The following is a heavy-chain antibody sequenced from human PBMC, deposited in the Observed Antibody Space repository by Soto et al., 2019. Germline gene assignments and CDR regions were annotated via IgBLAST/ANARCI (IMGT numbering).Heavy chain of an antibody. D-gene: IGHD6-19*01. Sequence: PGGSLRLSCAASGFTFHNYAMHWVRQAPGKGLEWVSVIYSGGSTYYADSVKGRFTISRDNSKNTLYLQMNSLRAEDTAVYYCASDISSGWYVKDDYWGQGTLVTVSS. CDR1: GFTFHNYA. V-gene: IGHV3-66*01. CDR2: IYSGGST. J-gene: IGHJ4*02. CDR3: ASDISSGWYVKDDY.